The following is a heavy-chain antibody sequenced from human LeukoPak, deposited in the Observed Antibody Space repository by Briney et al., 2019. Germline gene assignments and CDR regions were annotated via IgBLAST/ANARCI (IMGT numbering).Heavy chain of an antibody. CDR3: AKGVSLHTIKGPFDY. CDR1: GFTFSDYY. Sequence: PGGSLRLSCAASGFTFSDYYMSWVRQAPGKGLEWVSAISGSGGSTYYADSVKGRFTISRDNSKNTLYLQMNSLRAEDTAVYYCAKGVSLHTIKGPFDYWGQGTLVTVSS. CDR2: ISGSGGST. D-gene: IGHD3-9*01. V-gene: IGHV3-23*01. J-gene: IGHJ4*02.